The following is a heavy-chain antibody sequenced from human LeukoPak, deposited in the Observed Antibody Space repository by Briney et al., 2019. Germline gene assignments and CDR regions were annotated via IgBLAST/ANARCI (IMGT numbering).Heavy chain of an antibody. V-gene: IGHV3-7*05. J-gene: IGHJ4*02. Sequence: GSLRLSCAASGFTFSSYWMSWVRQAPGKGLEWVANIKQDGSEKYYVDSVKGQFTISRDNAKNSLYLQMNSLRAEDTAVYYCARDQRYCSSSSCPWEPFDYWGQGTLVTVSS. CDR1: GFTFSSYW. CDR2: IKQDGSEK. D-gene: IGHD2-2*01. CDR3: ARDQRYCSSSSCPWEPFDY.